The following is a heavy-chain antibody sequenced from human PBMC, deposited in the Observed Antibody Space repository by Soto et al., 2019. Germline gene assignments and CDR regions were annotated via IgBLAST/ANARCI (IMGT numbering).Heavy chain of an antibody. Sequence: GGSLRLSCAASGFTFSSYSMNWVRQAPGKGLEWVSSISSSSSYIYYADSVKGRFTISRDNAKNSLYLQMNSLRAEDTAVYYCARDFYDNSGYYFDWFDPWGQGTLVTVSS. CDR2: ISSSSSYI. CDR1: GFTFSSYS. V-gene: IGHV3-21*01. CDR3: ARDFYDNSGYYFDWFDP. J-gene: IGHJ5*02. D-gene: IGHD3-22*01.